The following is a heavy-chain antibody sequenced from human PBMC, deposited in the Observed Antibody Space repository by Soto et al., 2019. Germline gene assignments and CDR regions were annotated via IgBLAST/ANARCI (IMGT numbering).Heavy chain of an antibody. Sequence: QVQLQESGPGLVKPSETLSLTCTVSSGSISGYYWGWIRQPPGGGLEWIGYINYSGTPHYNPSLKSRVAISVDTSRSQFSLRLSSVTAADTAVYYCARGYLGNDWYYYFDNWGQGALVTVSS. CDR1: SGSISGYY. J-gene: IGHJ4*02. CDR2: INYSGTP. D-gene: IGHD2-21*01. CDR3: ARGYLGNDWYYYFDN. V-gene: IGHV4-59*01.